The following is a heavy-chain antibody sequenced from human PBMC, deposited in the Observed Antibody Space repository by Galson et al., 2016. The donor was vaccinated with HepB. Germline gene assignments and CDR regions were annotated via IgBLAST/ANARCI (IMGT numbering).Heavy chain of an antibody. V-gene: IGHV1-24*01. Sequence: SVKVSCKVSGYTVSELSMHWVRQAPGKGLEWMGGVNPEDGEVMYSRKFQGRVTMTEDTFTDTAFLEVNSLRFEDTAIYYCATGENFYFDYCGPGSLVTVSS. J-gene: IGHJ4*02. CDR1: GYTVSELS. CDR3: ATGENFYFDY. CDR2: VNPEDGEV.